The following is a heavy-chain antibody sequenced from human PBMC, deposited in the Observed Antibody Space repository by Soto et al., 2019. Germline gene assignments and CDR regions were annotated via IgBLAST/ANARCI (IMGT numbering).Heavy chain of an antibody. CDR1: GYTFTGYY. J-gene: IGHJ5*02. CDR3: ARESTKDCTNGVCPPGWFDP. D-gene: IGHD2-8*01. Sequence: ASVKVSCKASGYTFTGYYVHWVRQAPGQGLEWMGWINPNSGGTNYAQKFQGWVTMTRDTSISTAYMELSRLRSDDTAVYYCARESTKDCTNGVCPPGWFDPWGQGTLVTVSS. CDR2: INPNSGGT. V-gene: IGHV1-2*04.